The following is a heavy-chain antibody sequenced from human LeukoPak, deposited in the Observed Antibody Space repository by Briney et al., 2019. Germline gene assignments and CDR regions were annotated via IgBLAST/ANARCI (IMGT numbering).Heavy chain of an antibody. CDR3: AKGDDYYGSGSYYKGTYYVDV. V-gene: IGHV3-23*01. D-gene: IGHD3-10*01. CDR1: GFTFSSYA. J-gene: IGHJ6*03. CDR2: ISGSGGST. Sequence: GGSLRLSCAASGFTFSSYAMSWVRQAPGKGLEWVSAISGSGGSTYHADSVKGRFTISRDNSKNTLYLQMNSLRAEDTAVYYCAKGDDYYGSGSYYKGTYYVDVWGKGTTVTVSS.